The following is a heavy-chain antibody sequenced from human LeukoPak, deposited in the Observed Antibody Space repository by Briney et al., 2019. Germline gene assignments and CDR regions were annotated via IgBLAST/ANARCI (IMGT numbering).Heavy chain of an antibody. CDR1: GGTFSSYA. D-gene: IGHD2-15*01. V-gene: IGHV1-69*13. Sequence: SVKVSCKASGGTFSSYAISWVRQAPGQGLEWMGGIIPIFGTANYAQKFQGRVTITADESTSTAYMELRSLRSDDTAVYYCARDRPDIVLYYFDYWGQGTLVTVSS. CDR3: ARDRPDIVLYYFDY. J-gene: IGHJ4*02. CDR2: IIPIFGTA.